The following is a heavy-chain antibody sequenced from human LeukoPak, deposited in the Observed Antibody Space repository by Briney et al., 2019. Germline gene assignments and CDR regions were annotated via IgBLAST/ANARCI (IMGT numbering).Heavy chain of an antibody. CDR1: GYTLTELS. V-gene: IGHV1-24*01. D-gene: IGHD2-2*01. CDR2: FDPEDGET. Sequence: GASVKVFCKVSGYTLTELSMHWVRQAPGKGLEWMGGFDPEDGETIYAQKFQGRVTMTEDTSTDTAYMELSSLRSEDTAVYYCATDVVVPAAMCFDYWGQGTLVTVSS. CDR3: ATDVVVPAAMCFDY. J-gene: IGHJ4*02.